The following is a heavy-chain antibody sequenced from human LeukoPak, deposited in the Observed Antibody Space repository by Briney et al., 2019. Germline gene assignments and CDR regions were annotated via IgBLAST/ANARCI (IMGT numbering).Heavy chain of an antibody. D-gene: IGHD5-18*01. CDR2: ISYYGSNK. CDR3: ARGRGSLPTKNVDTAMVTGYFDY. J-gene: IGHJ4*02. V-gene: IGHV3-30-3*01. CDR1: GFTFSSYA. Sequence: GGSLTLPCAASGFTFSSYAMHGVRQAPGKGLEGVEVISYYGSNKYYAHSVKRRFTISRHNAKNTLYLQMNSLRDEDTAVYYGARGRGSLPTKNVDTAMVTGYFDYWGQGTLVTVSS.